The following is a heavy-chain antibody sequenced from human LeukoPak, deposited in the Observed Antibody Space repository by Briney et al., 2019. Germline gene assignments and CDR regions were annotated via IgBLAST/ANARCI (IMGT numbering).Heavy chain of an antibody. CDR2: IYYSGST. Sequence: SQTLSLTCTVSGGSISSGDYYWSWIRQPPGKGLEWIGYIYYSGSTYYNPSLKSRVTISVDTSKNQFSLKLSSVTAADTAVYYCARHGAGIAAAAPLLNWGQGTLVTVSS. D-gene: IGHD6-13*01. V-gene: IGHV4-30-4*01. CDR3: ARHGAGIAAAAPLLN. CDR1: GGSISSGDYY. J-gene: IGHJ4*02.